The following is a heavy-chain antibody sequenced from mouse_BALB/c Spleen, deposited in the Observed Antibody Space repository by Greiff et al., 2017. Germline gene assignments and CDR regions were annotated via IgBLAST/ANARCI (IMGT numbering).Heavy chain of an antibody. V-gene: IGHV1S81*02. CDR2: INPSNGRT. CDR1: GYTFTSYW. CDR3: ARGGYDVRYYAMDY. J-gene: IGHJ4*01. Sequence: QVQLQQPGAELVKPGASVKLSCKASGYTFTSYWMHWVKQRPGQGLEWIGEINPSNGRTNYNEKFKSKATLTVDKSSSTAYMQLSSLTSEDSAVYYCARGGYDVRYYAMDYWGQGTSVTVAS. D-gene: IGHD2-2*01.